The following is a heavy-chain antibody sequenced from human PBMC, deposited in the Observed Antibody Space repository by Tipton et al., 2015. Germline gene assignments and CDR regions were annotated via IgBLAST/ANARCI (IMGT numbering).Heavy chain of an antibody. V-gene: IGHV4-59*11. CDR2: THYTGNT. J-gene: IGHJ5*02. D-gene: IGHD2-2*02. CDR1: GGSIGSHF. CDR3: AGGAYTYNWFDP. Sequence: TLSLTCTVSGGSIGSHFWSWIRQPPGKGLEWIGHTHYTGNTNYNASLKSRVTMSLDTSENRFSLTLTSVNTADTAIYYCAGGAYTYNWFDPWGQGTLVTVSS.